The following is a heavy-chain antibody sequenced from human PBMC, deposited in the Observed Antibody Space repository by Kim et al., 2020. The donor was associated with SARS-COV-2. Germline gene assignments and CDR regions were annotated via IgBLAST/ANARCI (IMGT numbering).Heavy chain of an antibody. Sequence: GGSLRLSCAASGFTFSSYEMNWVRQAPGKGLEWVPYISNGGSSIYYTDSVKGRFTISRDNAKNSLYLEMIILRAEDTAIYYCARYSDFDYWCQGTLVTVS. CDR1: GFTFSSYE. D-gene: IGHD5-18*01. J-gene: IGHJ4*02. CDR3: ARYSDFDY. V-gene: IGHV3-48*03. CDR2: ISNGGSSI.